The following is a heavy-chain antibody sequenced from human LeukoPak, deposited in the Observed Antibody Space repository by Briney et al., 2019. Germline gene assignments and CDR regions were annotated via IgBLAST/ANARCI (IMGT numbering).Heavy chain of an antibody. Sequence: GGSLRLSCAASGFTFSSYSMNWVRQAPGKGLEWVSSISSSSSYIYYADSVQGRFTISRDNARNSLYLEMNSLSAEDTAVYYCAREAPASDYWGQGILVTVSS. J-gene: IGHJ4*02. CDR1: GFTFSSYS. CDR3: AREAPASDY. V-gene: IGHV3-21*01. CDR2: ISSSSSYI.